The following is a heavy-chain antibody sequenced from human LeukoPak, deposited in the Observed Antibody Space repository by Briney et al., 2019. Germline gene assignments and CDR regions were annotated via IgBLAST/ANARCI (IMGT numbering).Heavy chain of an antibody. CDR1: GFTFSSFG. V-gene: IGHV3-30*02. CDR3: AKGQAAAGTWEFDY. D-gene: IGHD6-13*01. CDR2: ILYDGTNK. Sequence: GGSLRLSCAASGFTFSSFGMHWVRQAPGQGLEWVAFILYDGTNKYYADSVKGRFTISRDNSKNTLYLQMNSLRAEDTAVYYCAKGQAAAGTWEFDYWGQGTLVTVSS. J-gene: IGHJ4*02.